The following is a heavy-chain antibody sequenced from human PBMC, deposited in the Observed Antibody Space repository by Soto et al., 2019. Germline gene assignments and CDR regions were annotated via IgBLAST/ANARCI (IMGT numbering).Heavy chain of an antibody. CDR3: ARDRLPCSSTSCYSHPWFGP. Sequence: SVKVSCKASGGTFSSYAISWVRQAPGQGLEWMGGIIPIFGTANYAQKFQGRVAITADESTSTAYMELSSLRSEDTAVYYCARDRLPCSSTSCYSHPWFGPWGQGTLVTVSS. CDR2: IIPIFGTA. V-gene: IGHV1-69*13. J-gene: IGHJ5*02. CDR1: GGTFSSYA. D-gene: IGHD2-2*01.